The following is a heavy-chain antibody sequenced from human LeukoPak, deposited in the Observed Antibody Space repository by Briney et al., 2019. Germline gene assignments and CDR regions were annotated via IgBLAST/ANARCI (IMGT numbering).Heavy chain of an antibody. J-gene: IGHJ3*02. Sequence: GGSLRLSCAASEFTFSSYEMYWVRQAPGKGLEWVSYISSSGSTIYYADSVKGRFTISRDNAKNSLYLQMNSLRAEDTAVYYCARATPTYYDFWSGYRGTSSAFDIWGQGTMVTVSS. CDR1: EFTFSSYE. V-gene: IGHV3-48*03. CDR2: ISSSGSTI. CDR3: ARATPTYYDFWSGYRGTSSAFDI. D-gene: IGHD3-3*01.